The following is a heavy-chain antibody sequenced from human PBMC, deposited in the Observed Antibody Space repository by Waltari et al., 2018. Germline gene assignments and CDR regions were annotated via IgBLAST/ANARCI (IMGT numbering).Heavy chain of an antibody. J-gene: IGHJ5*01. Sequence: QVHLQESGPGLVKPSEPLSLTCTVSNGSLNNHYWSWIRQPPGKRMEWIGWINQITGDTNYKPSLESRVIISSDISKNQFSLKLTSVTAADTAIYYCAREGSLYSSTGGWIGPWGQGMLVTVSS. D-gene: IGHD2-2*01. CDR2: INQITGDT. V-gene: IGHV4-59*11. CDR1: NGSLNNHY. CDR3: AREGSLYSSTGGWIGP.